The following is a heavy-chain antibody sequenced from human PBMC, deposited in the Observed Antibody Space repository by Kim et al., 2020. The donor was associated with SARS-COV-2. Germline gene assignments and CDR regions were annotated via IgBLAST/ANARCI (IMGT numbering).Heavy chain of an antibody. V-gene: IGHV3-33*01. CDR1: AFIFSNYG. CDR3: ARDQRSWYFDL. Sequence: GGSLRLSCAASAFIFSNYGMHWVRQAPGKGPEWVAVIYFDSTKKYYIDSVKGRFTISRDNSKNTLYLQMNSLRAEDTAVYYCARDQRSWYFDLWGRGTL. J-gene: IGHJ2*01. CDR2: IYFDSTKK. D-gene: IGHD6-25*01.